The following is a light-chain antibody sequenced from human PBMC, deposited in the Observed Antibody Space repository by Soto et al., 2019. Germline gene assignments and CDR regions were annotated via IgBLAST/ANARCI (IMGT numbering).Light chain of an antibody. CDR2: GAS. J-gene: IGKJ1*01. CDR1: QSVSID. Sequence: EIVMTQSPATVPVSPGERVTLSCRASQSVSIDLAWYQQKPGQAPRLLIYGASTRATDIPPTFTGRGSGTEFTLTISSLQSEDIAVYYCQQYNKWPQTVGPGTKVDIK. CDR3: QQYNKWPQT. V-gene: IGKV3-15*01.